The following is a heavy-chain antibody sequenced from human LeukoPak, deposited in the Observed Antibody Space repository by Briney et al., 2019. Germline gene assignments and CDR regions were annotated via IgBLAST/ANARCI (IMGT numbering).Heavy chain of an antibody. J-gene: IGHJ6*02. CDR2: ISGSGAST. V-gene: IGHV3-23*01. CDR1: GFTFSTYA. Sequence: GGSLRLSCAASGFTFSTYAMSWVRQAPGKGLEWVSTISGSGASTYSADSVKGRFTISRHNSKNTLYLQMNSLTDEDTAVYYCAEATSESYARMDVWGQGTTVTVSS. D-gene: IGHD2-8*01. CDR3: AEATSESYARMDV.